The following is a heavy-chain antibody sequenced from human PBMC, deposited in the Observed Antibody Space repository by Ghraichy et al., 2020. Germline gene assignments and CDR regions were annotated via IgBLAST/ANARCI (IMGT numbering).Heavy chain of an antibody. V-gene: IGHV3-9*01. CDR3: AKDAGKYCSSTSCYNPADY. Sequence: GGSLRLSCAASGFTFDDYAMHWVRQAPGKGLEWVSGISWNSGSIGYADSVKGRFTISRDNAKNSLYLQMNSLRAEDTALYYCAKDAGKYCSSTSCYNPADYWGQGTLVTVSS. CDR1: GFTFDDYA. J-gene: IGHJ4*02. D-gene: IGHD2-2*02. CDR2: ISWNSGSI.